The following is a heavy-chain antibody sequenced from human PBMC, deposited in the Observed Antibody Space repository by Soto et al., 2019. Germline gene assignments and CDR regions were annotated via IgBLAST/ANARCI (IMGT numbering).Heavy chain of an antibody. J-gene: IGHJ4*02. Sequence: SETLSLTCAVYGGSFSGYYWSWIRQPPGKGLEWIGEINHSGSTNYNPSLKSRVTISVDTSKNQFSLKLSSVTAADTAVYYCARGEDRSGFDYWGQGTLVTVSS. D-gene: IGHD2-15*01. CDR3: ARGEDRSGFDY. V-gene: IGHV4-34*01. CDR2: INHSGST. CDR1: GGSFSGYY.